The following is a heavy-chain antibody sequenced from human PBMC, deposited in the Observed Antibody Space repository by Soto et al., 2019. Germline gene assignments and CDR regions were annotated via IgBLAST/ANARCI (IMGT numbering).Heavy chain of an antibody. V-gene: IGHV4-30-4*01. Sequence: PSETLSLTCTVSGGSISSGDYYWSWIRQPPGKGLEWIGYIYYSGSTYYHPSLKSRVTISVDTSKNQFSLKLSSVTAADTAVYYCARDSPSVVVVPASTRYLYDAFNIRGQRTTVTVSS. CDR1: GGSISSGDYY. CDR3: ARDSPSVVVVPASTRYLYDAFNI. J-gene: IGHJ3*02. CDR2: IYYSGST. D-gene: IGHD2-2*01.